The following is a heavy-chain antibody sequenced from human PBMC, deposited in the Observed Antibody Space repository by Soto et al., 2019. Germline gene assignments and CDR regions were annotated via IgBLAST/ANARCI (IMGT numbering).Heavy chain of an antibody. CDR1: GFTFNNYW. D-gene: IGHD6-19*01. J-gene: IGHJ4*02. Sequence: EVQVVESGGGLVQPGGSLRLSCAASGFTFNNYWMSWIRQSPGKGLEWVANIKGDGSEKYYVDSVKGRFTISRDNAKNSLYLEMNSLSAEDTAVYYCARSVAVSGDYWGQGTLVTVSS. CDR3: ARSVAVSGDY. V-gene: IGHV3-7*01. CDR2: IKGDGSEK.